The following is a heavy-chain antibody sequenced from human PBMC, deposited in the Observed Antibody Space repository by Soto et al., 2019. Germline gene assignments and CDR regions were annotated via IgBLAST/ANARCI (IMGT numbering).Heavy chain of an antibody. V-gene: IGHV5-51*01. CDR1: GYSFTSYW. CDR3: STGSGVVAARILDY. CDR2: IYPGDSHT. J-gene: IGHJ4*02. D-gene: IGHD2-15*01. Sequence: PGVSLKISCKGSGYSFTSYWIGWVRQMPGKGLEWMGIIYPGDSHTRYSPSFQGQVPISADKPLSTAYLQWSSLKPSDTAMYYCSTGSGVVAARILDYWGQGTLVTVSS.